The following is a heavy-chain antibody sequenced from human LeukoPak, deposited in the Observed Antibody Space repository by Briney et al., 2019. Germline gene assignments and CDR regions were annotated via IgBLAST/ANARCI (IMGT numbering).Heavy chain of an antibody. J-gene: IGHJ4*02. CDR3: AKETMVRGVRHFDY. Sequence: GRSLRLSCAAPGFTFDDYAMHWVRQAPGKGLEWVSGISWNSGSIGYADSVKGRFTISRDNAKNSLYLQMNSLRAEDMALYYCAKETMVRGVRHFDYWGQGTLVTVSS. CDR1: GFTFDDYA. D-gene: IGHD3-10*01. V-gene: IGHV3-9*03. CDR2: ISWNSGSI.